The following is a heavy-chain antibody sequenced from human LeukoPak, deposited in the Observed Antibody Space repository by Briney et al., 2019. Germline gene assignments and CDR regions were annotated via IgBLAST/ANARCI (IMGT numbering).Heavy chain of an antibody. D-gene: IGHD2-15*01. CDR1: GFTFSRYS. V-gene: IGHV3-21*01. J-gene: IGHJ4*02. CDR3: ARSSSRYCSGGSCYSGVLGYFDY. CDR2: IGSSSSYI. Sequence: GGSLRLSCAASGFTFSRYSMNWVRQAPGKGLEWVSSIGSSSSYIYYADSVKGRFTISRDNAKNSLYLQMNSLRAEDTAVYYCARSSSRYCSGGSCYSGVLGYFDYWGQGTLVTVSS.